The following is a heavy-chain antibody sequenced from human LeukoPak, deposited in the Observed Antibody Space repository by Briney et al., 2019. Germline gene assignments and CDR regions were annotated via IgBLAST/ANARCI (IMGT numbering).Heavy chain of an antibody. D-gene: IGHD1-26*01. CDR1: GFTFTTSA. V-gene: IGHV3-23*01. Sequence: GGSLRLSCTASGFTFTTSAMSWVRQAPGRGLEWGLGISGSGVTTFYADSVKGRFTVSRDNSKNSLYLQMNSLRAEDTAVYFCAKARYSGTSTPFDYWGQGTLVTVSS. J-gene: IGHJ4*02. CDR3: AKARYSGTSTPFDY. CDR2: ISGSGVTT.